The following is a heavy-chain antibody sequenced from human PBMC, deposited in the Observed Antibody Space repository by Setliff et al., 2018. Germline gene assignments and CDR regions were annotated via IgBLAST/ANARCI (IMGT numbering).Heavy chain of an antibody. CDR3: ARGSRFGTIVYRGDYYMDV. CDR2: INTNTGIP. Sequence: ASVKVSYKASGYSFTTYAITWMRQAPGQGPEWLGWINTNTGIPNYAQGFTRRFVFSLDTAVSTAYLQISSLKPEDTAVYYCARGSRFGTIVYRGDYYMDVCGKGTTVTVSS. D-gene: IGHD3-10*01. V-gene: IGHV7-4-1*02. J-gene: IGHJ6*03. CDR1: GYSFTTYA.